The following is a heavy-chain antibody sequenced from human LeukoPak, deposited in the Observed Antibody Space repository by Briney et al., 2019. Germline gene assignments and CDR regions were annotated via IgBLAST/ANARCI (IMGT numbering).Heavy chain of an antibody. J-gene: IGHJ2*01. CDR2: ISHSGST. Sequence: SETLSLTCAVYGGSFSGYVWGWIRQPPGQGLEWIAEISHSGSTTYSPSLKSRVTISLDTAKNQFYLQLNSVTAADTAVYYCARVAKCSSTCRGKYWYFDLWGRGTLVTVSS. V-gene: IGHV4-34*01. D-gene: IGHD2-2*01. CDR1: GGSFSGYV. CDR3: ARVAKCSSTCRGKYWYFDL.